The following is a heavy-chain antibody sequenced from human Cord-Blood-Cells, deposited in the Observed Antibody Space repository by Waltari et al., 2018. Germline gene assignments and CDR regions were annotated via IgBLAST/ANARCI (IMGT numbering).Heavy chain of an antibody. D-gene: IGHD6-19*01. CDR3: ATHGGYSSGWYDNFDY. CDR2: INHSGST. J-gene: IGHJ4*02. CDR1: GGSFSGYY. V-gene: IGHV4-34*01. Sequence: QVQLQQWGAGRLKPSETLSLTCAVYGGSFSGYYWRWIRQTPGKGLEWIGEINHSGSTNYNPSLKSRVTISVDTSKNQFSLKLSSVTAADTAVYYCATHGGYSSGWYDNFDYWGQGTLVTVSS.